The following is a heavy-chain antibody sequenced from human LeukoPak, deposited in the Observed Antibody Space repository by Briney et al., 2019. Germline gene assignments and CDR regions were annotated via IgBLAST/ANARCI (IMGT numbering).Heavy chain of an antibody. D-gene: IGHD1-26*01. Sequence: AGSLRLSCAVSGFTVSSNYMSWVRQPPGKGLEWVSDIYSGGSTYHAHSVKGRFTNSSDNSQNTLDLQMNGLSDEDRAVYYGGGIVAGCAFDIWGQGTMVTVSS. J-gene: IGHJ3*02. V-gene: IGHV3-66*01. CDR2: IYSGGST. CDR3: GGIVAGCAFDI. CDR1: GFTVSSNY.